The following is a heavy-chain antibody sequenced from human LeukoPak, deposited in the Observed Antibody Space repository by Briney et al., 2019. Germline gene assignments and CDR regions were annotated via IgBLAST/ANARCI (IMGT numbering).Heavy chain of an antibody. CDR1: GFTFRIYE. J-gene: IGHJ4*02. CDR3: ARWVLAETYFDY. CDR2: ISSSAYTI. V-gene: IGHV3-48*03. Sequence: GGSLRLSCAASGFTFRIYEMNWVRQAPGKGLEWVSYISSSAYTIYYADSVKGRFTISRDNANNSLYLQMNSLRAEDTAVYYCARWVLAETYFDYWGQGTLVTVSS.